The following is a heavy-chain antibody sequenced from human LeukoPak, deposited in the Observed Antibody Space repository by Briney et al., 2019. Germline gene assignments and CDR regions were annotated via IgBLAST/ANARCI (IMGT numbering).Heavy chain of an antibody. V-gene: IGHV3-48*04. CDR3: AKDRQYSGSYGRFLLYDY. Sequence: PGGSLRLSCAASGFTFSSYSMNWVRQAPGKGLEWVSYISSSSSTIYYADSVKGRFTISRDNAKNSLYLQMNSLRAEDTAVYYCAKDRQYSGSYGRFLLYDYWGQGTLVTVSS. CDR2: ISSSSSTI. J-gene: IGHJ4*02. D-gene: IGHD1-26*01. CDR1: GFTFSSYS.